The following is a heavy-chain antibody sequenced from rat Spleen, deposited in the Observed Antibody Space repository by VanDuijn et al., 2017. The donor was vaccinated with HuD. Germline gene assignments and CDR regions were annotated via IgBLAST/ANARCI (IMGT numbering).Heavy chain of an antibody. Sequence: EVQLVESGGGLVQPGRSMKLSCAASEFTFSGYYMAWVRQAPTKGLEWVASISAGGGDTYYRESVKGRVTISRDNAKSTLYLQMDSLRSEDTATYYCAREFDYFDYWGQGVMVTVSS. CDR3: AREFDYFDY. CDR2: ISAGGGDT. CDR1: EFTFSGYY. V-gene: IGHV5-25*01. J-gene: IGHJ2*01.